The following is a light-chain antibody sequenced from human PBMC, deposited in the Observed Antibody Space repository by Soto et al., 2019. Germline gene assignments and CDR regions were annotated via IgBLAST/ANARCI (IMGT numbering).Light chain of an antibody. Sequence: DIQMTQSPATLSASVGDRVTITCRASQSISSWLAWYQQKPGKFPKLLIDDASSLESGGPSRFSGSGSGTEFTLTISSLQPDDFATYYCQQYNTYPWTFGQGNKVEIK. V-gene: IGKV1-5*01. CDR2: DAS. CDR3: QQYNTYPWT. CDR1: QSISSW. J-gene: IGKJ1*01.